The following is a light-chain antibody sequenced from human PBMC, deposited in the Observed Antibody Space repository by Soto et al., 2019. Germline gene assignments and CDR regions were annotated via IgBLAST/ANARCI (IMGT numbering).Light chain of an antibody. CDR1: QSVSSY. J-gene: IGKJ5*01. CDR2: DAS. V-gene: IGKV3-11*01. CDR3: QQRSNWPIT. Sequence: IVLTQSPATLSLSPGERTTLSCRASQSVSSYLAWYQQKPGQAPRLLIYDASNRATGVPARFSGRGSGTDFTLTISSLEPEDFAVYYCQQRSNWPITFGQGTRLEIK.